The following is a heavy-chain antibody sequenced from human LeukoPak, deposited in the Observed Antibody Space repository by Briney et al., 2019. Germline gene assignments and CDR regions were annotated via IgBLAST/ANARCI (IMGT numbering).Heavy chain of an antibody. CDR3: ARRLSGSYAQIFDY. Sequence: SETLSLTCTVSGGPISSYYWSWIRQPPGKGREWIGYIYYCGHHNLHPPLKSRVTFHINTSETPFSLKLSSVTAADTAVYYCARRLSGSYAQIFDYWGQGTLVTVS. CDR1: GGPISSYY. J-gene: IGHJ4*02. CDR2: IYYCGHH. D-gene: IGHD1-26*01. V-gene: IGHV4-59*08.